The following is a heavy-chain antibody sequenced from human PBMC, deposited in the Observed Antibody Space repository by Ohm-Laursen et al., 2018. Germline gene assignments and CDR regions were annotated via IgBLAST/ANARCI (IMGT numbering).Heavy chain of an antibody. CDR1: GGSVSTYY. Sequence: SETLSLTCTVSGGSVSTYYWNWIRQPAGKGLEWIGRISSSGNTNYNPSLKSRVTMSVDTSKNQFSLKLSSSTDADTAVYYCARHPSSPDAFDIWGQGTMVTVSS. CDR3: ARHPSSPDAFDI. J-gene: IGHJ3*02. CDR2: ISSSGNT. V-gene: IGHV4-4*07.